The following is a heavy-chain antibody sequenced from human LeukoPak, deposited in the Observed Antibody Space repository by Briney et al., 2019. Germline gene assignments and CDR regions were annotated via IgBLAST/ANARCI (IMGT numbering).Heavy chain of an antibody. CDR2: INSDGSST. CDR3: ASLYYYDSSGYLPFDY. V-gene: IGHV3-74*01. D-gene: IGHD3-22*01. Sequence: GGSLRLSCAASGFTFSSYWMHWVRQAPGKGLVWVSRINSDGSSTSYADSVKGRFTISRDNAKNTLYPQMNSLRAEDTAVYNCASLYYYDSSGYLPFDYWGQGTLVTVSS. CDR1: GFTFSSYW. J-gene: IGHJ4*02.